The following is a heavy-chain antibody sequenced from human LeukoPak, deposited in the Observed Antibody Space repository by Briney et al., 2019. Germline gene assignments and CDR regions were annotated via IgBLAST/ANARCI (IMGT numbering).Heavy chain of an antibody. CDR1: GFTVSSNS. Sequence: GSLRLSCTASGFTVSSNSMSWVRQAPGKGLEWVSFIYSDNTHYSDSVKGRFTISRDNSKNTLYLQMNSLRTEDTSVYYCAQGDCSGGSCPGPLNWGQGTLVTVSS. D-gene: IGHD2-15*01. V-gene: IGHV3-66*03. CDR2: IYSDNT. CDR3: AQGDCSGGSCPGPLN. J-gene: IGHJ4*02.